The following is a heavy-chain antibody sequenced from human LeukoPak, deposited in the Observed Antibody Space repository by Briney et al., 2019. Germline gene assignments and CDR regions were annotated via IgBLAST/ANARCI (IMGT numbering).Heavy chain of an antibody. CDR3: AKVVAIRFLEWLLEYFDY. CDR1: GFTFSSYA. Sequence: GGSLRLSCAASGFTFSSYAMNWVRQAPGKGLEWVSSISDSGGRTYYADSVRGRFTISRDNSKNTLYLQMNSLRAEDTAVYYCAKVVAIRFLEWLLEYFDYWGQGTLVTVSS. V-gene: IGHV3-23*01. D-gene: IGHD3-3*01. J-gene: IGHJ4*02. CDR2: ISDSGGRT.